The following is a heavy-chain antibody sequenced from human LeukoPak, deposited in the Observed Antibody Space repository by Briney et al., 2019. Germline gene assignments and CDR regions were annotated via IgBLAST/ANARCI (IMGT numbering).Heavy chain of an antibody. D-gene: IGHD3-22*01. J-gene: IGHJ5*02. CDR3: ARLYYYDSSGYLGWFDP. CDR2: IYYSGNT. Sequence: SETLSLTCTVSGGSISSSSYYWGWIRQPPGKGLEWIGSIYYSGNTYYNPSLKSRVTISVDTSKNQFSLKLSSVTAADTAVYYCARLYYYDSSGYLGWFDPWGQGTLVTVSS. CDR1: GGSISSSSYY. V-gene: IGHV4-39*01.